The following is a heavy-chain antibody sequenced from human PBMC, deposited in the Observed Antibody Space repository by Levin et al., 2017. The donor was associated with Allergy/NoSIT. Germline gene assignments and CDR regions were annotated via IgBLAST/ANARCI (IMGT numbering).Heavy chain of an antibody. V-gene: IGHV1-2*02. D-gene: IGHD6-19*01. CDR3: ARSRRVMRDSSGVDY. CDR2: INPNSGGT. Sequence: GESLKISCKASGYTFTGYYMHWVRQAPGQGLEWMGWINPNSGGTNYAQKFQGRVTMTRDTSISTAYMELSRLRSDDTAVYYCARSRRVMRDSSGVDYWGQGTLVTVSS. J-gene: IGHJ4*02. CDR1: GYTFTGYY.